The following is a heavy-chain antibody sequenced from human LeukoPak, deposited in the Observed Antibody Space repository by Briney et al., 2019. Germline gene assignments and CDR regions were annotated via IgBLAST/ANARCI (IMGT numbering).Heavy chain of an antibody. D-gene: IGHD3-22*01. J-gene: IGHJ6*03. CDR2: IYTSGST. Sequence: SETLSLTCTVSGGSISSYYWSWIRQPPGKGLEWIGYIYTSGSTNYNHSLKSRVTISVDTSKSPFSLKLSTVTAADTAVYYCARQMVVVMTYYYNYMDVWGKGTTVTVSS. V-gene: IGHV4-59*08. CDR1: GGSISSYY. CDR3: ARQMVVVMTYYYNYMDV.